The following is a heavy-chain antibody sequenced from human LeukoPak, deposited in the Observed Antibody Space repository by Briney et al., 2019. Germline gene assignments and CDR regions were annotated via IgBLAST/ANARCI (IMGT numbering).Heavy chain of an antibody. CDR1: GFTFSSYA. J-gene: IGHJ4*02. CDR2: ISGSGGST. D-gene: IGHD6-6*01. Sequence: GGSLRLSCAASGFTFSSYAMSWVRQTPGKGLEWVSAISGSGGSTYYADSVKGRFTISRDNIKNTLNLQMNSLRAEDTAIYYCARDSSHYLGSSDYWGQGTLVTVSS. V-gene: IGHV3-23*01. CDR3: ARDSSHYLGSSDY.